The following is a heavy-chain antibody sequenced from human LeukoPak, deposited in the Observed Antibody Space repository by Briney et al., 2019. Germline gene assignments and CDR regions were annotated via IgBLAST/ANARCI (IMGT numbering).Heavy chain of an antibody. D-gene: IGHD5-18*01. J-gene: IGHJ4*02. Sequence: SETLSLTCTVSGGSINDYYWNWVRQPPGKGLEWIGYIYYRGATNSNPSLKGRVTTSIDTSKKEFSLKLSSVTAADTAVYYCARGSSGYSYGWGQGTLVTVSS. V-gene: IGHV4-59*01. CDR3: ARGSSGYSYG. CDR1: GGSINDYY. CDR2: IYYRGAT.